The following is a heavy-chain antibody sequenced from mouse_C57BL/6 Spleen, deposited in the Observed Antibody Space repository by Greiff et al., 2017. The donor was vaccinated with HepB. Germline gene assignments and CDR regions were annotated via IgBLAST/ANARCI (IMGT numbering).Heavy chain of an antibody. D-gene: IGHD2-4*01. CDR2: INPNNGGT. CDR3: GSIYYDYGVDY. Sequence: EVQLQESGPELVKPGASVKMSCKASGYTFTDYNMHWVKQSHGKSLEWIGYINPNNGGTSYNQKFKGKATLTVNKSSSTAYMELRSLTSEDSAVYYCGSIYYDYGVDYWGQGTSVTVSS. J-gene: IGHJ4*01. V-gene: IGHV1-22*01. CDR1: GYTFTDYN.